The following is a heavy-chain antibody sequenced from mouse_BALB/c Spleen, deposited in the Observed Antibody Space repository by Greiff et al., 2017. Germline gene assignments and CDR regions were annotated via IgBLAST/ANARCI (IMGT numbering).Heavy chain of an antibody. J-gene: IGHJ4*01. D-gene: IGHD3-1*01. Sequence: EVKVVESGGGLVKPGGSLKLSCAASGFTFSSYAMSWVRQTPEKRLEWVASISSGGSTYYPDSVKGRFTISRDNARNILYLQMSSLRSEDTAMYYCARVSSGYAMDYWGQGTSVTVSS. V-gene: IGHV5-6-5*01. CDR1: GFTFSSYA. CDR3: ARVSSGYAMDY. CDR2: ISSGGST.